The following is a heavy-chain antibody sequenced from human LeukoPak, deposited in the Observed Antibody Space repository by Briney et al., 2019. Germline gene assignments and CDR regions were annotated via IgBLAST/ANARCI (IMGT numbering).Heavy chain of an antibody. V-gene: IGHV3-49*04. Sequence: PGGSLRLSCAASGFTFSYYAMSWVRQAPGKGLEWVGFIRSKAYGGTTEYAASVKGRFTISRDDSKSIAYLQMNSLKTEDTAVYYCTGVDDYVWGSYGWFDPWGQGTLVTVSS. CDR3: TGVDDYVWGSYGWFDP. CDR1: GFTFSYYA. J-gene: IGHJ5*02. CDR2: IRSKAYGGTT. D-gene: IGHD3-16*01.